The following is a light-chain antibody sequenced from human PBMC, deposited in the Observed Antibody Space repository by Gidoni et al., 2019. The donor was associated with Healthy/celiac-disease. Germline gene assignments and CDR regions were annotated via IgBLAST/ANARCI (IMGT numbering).Light chain of an antibody. CDR1: QDISNS. CDR2: DAS. CDR3: QQYDNRPP. Sequence: IPMSQSPSSLSASVGDRVIITCQASQDISNSLNWYQQKPGKAPKLLIYDASNLETGVPSRFSGSGSGTDFTFTISSLQPEDIATYYCQQYDNRPPFDQGTKLEIK. V-gene: IGKV1-33*01. J-gene: IGKJ2*01.